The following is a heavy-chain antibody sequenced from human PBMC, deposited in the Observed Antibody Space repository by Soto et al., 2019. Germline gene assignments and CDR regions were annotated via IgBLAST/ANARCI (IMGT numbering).Heavy chain of an antibody. CDR1: GYTFTGYY. CDR3: ARESGYSSKGFYYYYGMDV. V-gene: IGHV1-2*02. J-gene: IGHJ6*02. CDR2: INPNSGGT. D-gene: IGHD6-13*01. Sequence: ASVKVSCKASGYTFTGYYMHWVRQAPGQGLEWMGWINPNSGGTNYAQKFQGRVTMTRDTSISTAYMELSSLRSEDTAVYYCARESGYSSKGFYYYYGMDVWGQGTTVTVSS.